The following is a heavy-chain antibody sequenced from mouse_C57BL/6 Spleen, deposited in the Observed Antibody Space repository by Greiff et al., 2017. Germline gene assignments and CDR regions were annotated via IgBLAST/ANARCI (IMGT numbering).Heavy chain of an antibody. J-gene: IGHJ2*01. V-gene: IGHV1-75*01. Sequence: QVQLKESGPELVKPGASVKISCKASGYTFTDYYINWVKQRPGQGLEWIGWIFPGSGSTYYNEKFKGNATLTVDKSSSTAYMLLSSLTSEDSAVYFCARAGITTVVATSYFDYWGQGTTLTVSS. CDR2: IFPGSGST. CDR3: ARAGITTVVATSYFDY. CDR1: GYTFTDYY. D-gene: IGHD1-1*01.